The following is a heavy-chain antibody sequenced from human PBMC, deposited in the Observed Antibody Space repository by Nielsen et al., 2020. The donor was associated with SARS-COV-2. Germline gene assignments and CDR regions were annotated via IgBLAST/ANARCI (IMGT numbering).Heavy chain of an antibody. CDR1: GFTFSSYA. CDR2: ISGSGGST. D-gene: IGHD2-15*01. Sequence: GGSLRLSCAASGFTFSSYAMSWVRQAPGKGLEWVSAISGSGGSTYYADSVKGRFTISRDNSKNTLYLQMNSLRAEDTAVYYCAREGGYCSGGSCYSGGSDAFDIWGQGTMVTVSS. CDR3: AREGGYCSGGSCYSGGSDAFDI. J-gene: IGHJ3*02. V-gene: IGHV3-23*01.